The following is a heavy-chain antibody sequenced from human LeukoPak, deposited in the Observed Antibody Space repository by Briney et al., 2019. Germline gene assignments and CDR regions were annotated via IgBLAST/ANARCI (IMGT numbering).Heavy chain of an antibody. V-gene: IGHV4-59*01. J-gene: IGHJ6*03. CDR3: ARDGYDSTYYMDV. CDR2: IYYSGST. D-gene: IGHD3-22*01. Sequence: SETLSLTCTVSGGSISSYYWSWIRQPPGKGLEWIGYIYYSGSTNYNPSLKSRVTISVDTSKNQFSLKLSSVTAADTAVYYCARDGYDSTYYMDVWGKGTTVTVSS. CDR1: GGSISSYY.